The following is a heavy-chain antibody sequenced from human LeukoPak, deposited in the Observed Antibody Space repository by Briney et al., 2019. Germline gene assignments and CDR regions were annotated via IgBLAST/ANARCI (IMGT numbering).Heavy chain of an antibody. V-gene: IGHV4-59*01. Sequence: PSETLSLTCAVYSGSFSSYYWSWIRQPPGKGLEWIGYVYYRGTTNYNPSLKSRVTISVDTSKNQFSLNLNSVTAADTAVYYCARDLEHGGNSIWYFDLWGRGTLVTVSS. CDR3: ARDLEHGGNSIWYFDL. D-gene: IGHD4-23*01. CDR1: SGSFSSYY. CDR2: VYYRGTT. J-gene: IGHJ2*01.